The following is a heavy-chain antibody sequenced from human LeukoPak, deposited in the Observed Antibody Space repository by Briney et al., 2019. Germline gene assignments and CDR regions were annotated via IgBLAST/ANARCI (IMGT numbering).Heavy chain of an antibody. D-gene: IGHD3-10*01. J-gene: IGHJ5*02. Sequence: SETLSLTCAVYGGSFSGYYWSWIRQPPGKGLEWIGEINHSGSTNYNPSLKSRVTISVDTSKNQFSLKLSSVTAADTAVYYCARGRVVRGVIAYNWFDPWGQGTLVTVSS. CDR1: GGSFSGYY. CDR3: ARGRVVRGVIAYNWFDP. V-gene: IGHV4-34*01. CDR2: INHSGST.